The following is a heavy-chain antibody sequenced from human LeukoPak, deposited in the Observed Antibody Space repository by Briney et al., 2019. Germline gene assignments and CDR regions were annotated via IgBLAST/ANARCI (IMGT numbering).Heavy chain of an antibody. CDR3: ARGPPNWGYDY. J-gene: IGHJ4*02. V-gene: IGHV1-8*01. D-gene: IGHD7-27*01. CDR1: GYTFSNFD. Sequence: ASVKISCKASGYTFSNFDINWVRQATGQGLEWMGWMSPNSGDTGYAQKFQDRVTMTRNTSISTAYMELSSLRSGDTAVYYCARGPPNWGYDYWGPGTLVTVSS. CDR2: MSPNSGDT.